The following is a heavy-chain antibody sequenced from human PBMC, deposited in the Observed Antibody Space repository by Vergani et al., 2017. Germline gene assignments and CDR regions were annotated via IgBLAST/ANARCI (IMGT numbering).Heavy chain of an antibody. CDR1: GGTFSSYA. D-gene: IGHD3-22*01. J-gene: IGHJ6*02. Sequence: QVQLVQSGAEVKKPGSSVKVSCKASGGTFSSYAISWVRQAPGQGLEWMGWINPNSGGTNYAQKFQGRVTMTRDTSISTAYMELSRLRSDDTAVYYCARGGYYDSSGYYMMDYYGMDVWGQGTTVTVSS. V-gene: IGHV1-2*02. CDR3: ARGGYYDSSGYYMMDYYGMDV. CDR2: INPNSGGT.